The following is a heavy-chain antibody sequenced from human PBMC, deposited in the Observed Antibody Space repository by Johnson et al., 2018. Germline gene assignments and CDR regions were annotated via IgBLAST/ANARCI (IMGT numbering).Heavy chain of an antibody. V-gene: IGHV3-30*18. Sequence: QVQLVQSGGGVVQPGRSLRLSCAASGFTFDNFGMHWVRQAPGKGLEWLAVISYDGKNIYYADSVKGRFTISRDNSKNTLYLQTHSLTAEDTAVYYCAKEPNNYYYYHMDVWGKGTTVTVSS. J-gene: IGHJ6*03. CDR1: GFTFDNFG. D-gene: IGHD1/OR15-1a*01. CDR3: AKEPNNYYYYHMDV. CDR2: ISYDGKNI.